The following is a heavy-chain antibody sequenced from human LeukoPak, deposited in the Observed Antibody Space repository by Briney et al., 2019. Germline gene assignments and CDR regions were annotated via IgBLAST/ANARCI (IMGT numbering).Heavy chain of an antibody. CDR1: GFTFSSYG. Sequence: GGSLRLSCAASGFTFSSYGMHWVRQAPGKGLEWVSSISSSSSYIYYADSVKGRFTISRDNAKNSLYLQMNSLRAEDTAVYYCARDRVVTTDYYMDVWGKGTTVTVSS. CDR3: ARDRVVTTDYYMDV. J-gene: IGHJ6*03. V-gene: IGHV3-21*01. D-gene: IGHD2-21*02. CDR2: ISSSSSYI.